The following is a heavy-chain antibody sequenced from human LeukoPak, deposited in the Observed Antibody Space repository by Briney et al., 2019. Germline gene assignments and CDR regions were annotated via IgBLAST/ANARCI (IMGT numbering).Heavy chain of an antibody. Sequence: PGGSLRLSCAASGFTFSSYAMSWVSQAPGKGLEWVSAISGSGGSTYYADSVKGRFTISRDNSKNTLYLQMNSLRAEDTAVYYCAKHSYFRLYYFDYWGQGTLVTVSS. CDR2: ISGSGGST. V-gene: IGHV3-23*01. J-gene: IGHJ4*02. CDR1: GFTFSSYA. D-gene: IGHD1-26*01. CDR3: AKHSYFRLYYFDY.